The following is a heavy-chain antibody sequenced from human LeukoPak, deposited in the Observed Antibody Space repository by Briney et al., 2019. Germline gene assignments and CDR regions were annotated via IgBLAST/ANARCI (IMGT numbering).Heavy chain of an antibody. CDR1: GFTFSSYA. CDR3: AKSVHSSGWDTYYYYGMDV. CDR2: MSASGYST. J-gene: IGHJ6*02. D-gene: IGHD6-19*01. V-gene: IGHV3-23*01. Sequence: HPGGSLRLSCAASGFTFSSYAMSWVRQAPGKGLEWVSAMSASGYSTYYADSVEGRFTISRDNFKNTLYLQMNSLRADDTAVYYCAKSVHSSGWDTYYYYGMDVWGQGTTVTVSS.